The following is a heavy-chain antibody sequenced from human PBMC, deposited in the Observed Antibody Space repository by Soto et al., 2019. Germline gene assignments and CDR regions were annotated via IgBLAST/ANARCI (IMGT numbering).Heavy chain of an antibody. J-gene: IGHJ6*02. V-gene: IGHV3-30*18. CDR1: DFSFRNYG. Sequence: QERVVESGGGEVQPGTSLRLSCVASDFSFRNYGMHWVRQAPGKGLEWVADISYGGRNKYYAESVKGRFTISRDNSKNTLYLQMNSLRTEDTAVYYCAKDWRWEQQIYGMNVWGQGTTVTVSS. D-gene: IGHD1-26*01. CDR3: AKDWRWEQQIYGMNV. CDR2: ISYGGRNK.